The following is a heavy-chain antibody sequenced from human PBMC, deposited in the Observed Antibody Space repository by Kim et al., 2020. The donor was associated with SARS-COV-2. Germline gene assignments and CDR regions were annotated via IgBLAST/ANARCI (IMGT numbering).Heavy chain of an antibody. J-gene: IGHJ4*02. CDR3: ARDGGITMVRGFDY. D-gene: IGHD3-10*01. Sequence: AQKFQGRVTITADESTSTAYMELSSLRSEDTAVYYCARDGGITMVRGFDYWGQGTLVTVSS. V-gene: IGHV1-69*01.